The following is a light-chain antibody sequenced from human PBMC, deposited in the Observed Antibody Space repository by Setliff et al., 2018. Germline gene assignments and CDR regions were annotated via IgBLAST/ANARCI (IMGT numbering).Light chain of an antibody. J-gene: IGLJ1*01. Sequence: QSVLTQPASVSGSPGQSITISCTGTSSDVGGYNSVSWYQQHPGKAPKLMIYDVSNRPSGVSNRFSGSKSGNTASLTISGLQAEDEADYYCSSYTSSSIFYVFGT. CDR1: SSDVGGYNS. CDR3: SSYTSSSIFYV. CDR2: DVS. V-gene: IGLV2-14*03.